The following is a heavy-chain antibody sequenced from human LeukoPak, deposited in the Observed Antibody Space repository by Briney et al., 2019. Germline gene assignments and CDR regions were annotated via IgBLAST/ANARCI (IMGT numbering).Heavy chain of an antibody. CDR1: GFSFSSYA. Sequence: PGGSLRLSCAASGFSFSSYAMDWVRQAPGKGLEWVAVISGDGVNKYYAESVKGRFTISRDKSKNTLYLQMNSLRAEDTAVYYCAREDRVRASIDYWGQGTLVTVSS. D-gene: IGHD1-26*01. CDR3: AREDRVRASIDY. CDR2: ISGDGVNK. J-gene: IGHJ4*02. V-gene: IGHV3-30-3*01.